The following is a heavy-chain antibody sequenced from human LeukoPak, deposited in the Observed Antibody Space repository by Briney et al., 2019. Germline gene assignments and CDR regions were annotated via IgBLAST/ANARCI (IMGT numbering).Heavy chain of an antibody. CDR3: AKGLGSPTQGRWFDP. Sequence: GGSLRLSCAASGFTFSSYAMSWVRQAPGKGLEWVSAISGSGGSAFYADSVKGRFTISRDNSKNTLYLQMNSLRAEDTAVYYCAKGLGSPTQGRWFDPWGQGTLVTVSS. CDR1: GFTFSSYA. V-gene: IGHV3-23*01. J-gene: IGHJ5*02. CDR2: ISGSGGSA. D-gene: IGHD1-1*01.